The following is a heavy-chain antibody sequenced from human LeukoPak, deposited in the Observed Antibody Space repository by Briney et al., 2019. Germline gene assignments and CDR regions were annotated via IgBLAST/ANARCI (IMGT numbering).Heavy chain of an antibody. Sequence: SVKVSCKASGGTFSSYAISWARQAPGQGLEWMGGIIPIFGTANYAQKFQGRVTITADESTSTAYMELSSLRSEDTAVYYCARTPGRYGDYVGWFDPWGQGTLVTVSS. V-gene: IGHV1-69*13. CDR2: IIPIFGTA. J-gene: IGHJ5*02. CDR1: GGTFSSYA. CDR3: ARTPGRYGDYVGWFDP. D-gene: IGHD4-17*01.